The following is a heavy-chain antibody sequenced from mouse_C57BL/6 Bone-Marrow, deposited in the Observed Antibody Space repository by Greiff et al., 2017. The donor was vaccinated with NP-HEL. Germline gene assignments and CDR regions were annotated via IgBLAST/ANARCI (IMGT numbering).Heavy chain of an antibody. CDR1: GFNIKNTY. D-gene: IGHD2-2*01. Sequence: EVMLVESVAELVRPGASVKLSCTASGFNIKNTYMHWVKQRPEQGLEWIGRIDPANGNTKYAPKFQGKATITADTSSNTAYLQLSSLTSEDTAIYYCASGIYYGYDEAYWGQGTLVTVSA. J-gene: IGHJ3*01. CDR2: IDPANGNT. CDR3: ASGIYYGYDEAY. V-gene: IGHV14-3*01.